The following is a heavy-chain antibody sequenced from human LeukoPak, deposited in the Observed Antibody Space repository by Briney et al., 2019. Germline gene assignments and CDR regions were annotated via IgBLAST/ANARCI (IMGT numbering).Heavy chain of an antibody. CDR1: GYTLTELS. V-gene: IGHV1-24*01. D-gene: IGHD6-19*01. Sequence: ASVKVSCKVSGYTLTELSMHWVRQAPGKGLEWMGGFDPEDGETIYAQKFQGRVTMTEDTSTDTAYMELSSLRSEDTAVYYCATALSSGWYRSFDYWGQGTQVTVSS. CDR2: FDPEDGET. J-gene: IGHJ4*02. CDR3: ATALSSGWYRSFDY.